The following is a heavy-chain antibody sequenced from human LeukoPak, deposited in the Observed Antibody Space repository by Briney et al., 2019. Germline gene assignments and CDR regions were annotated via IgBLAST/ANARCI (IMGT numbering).Heavy chain of an antibody. Sequence: PGGSLRLSCVASGFTFSIAWVPWVRQAPGKGLEWVANIDKHGNGKYYVDSVKGRFAISRDYASNSVFLQMDSLRAEDTSVYYCARDAGWGYYDLWGQGTPVTVSS. J-gene: IGHJ4*02. D-gene: IGHD1-26*01. CDR2: IDKHGNGK. V-gene: IGHV3-7*01. CDR1: GFTFSIAW. CDR3: ARDAGWGYYDL.